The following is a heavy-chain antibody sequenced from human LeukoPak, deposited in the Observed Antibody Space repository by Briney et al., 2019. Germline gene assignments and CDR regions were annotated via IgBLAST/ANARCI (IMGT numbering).Heavy chain of an antibody. Sequence: SVKVSCKASGGTFSSYAISWVRQAPGQGLEWMGGIIPIFGTANYAQKFQGRVTITTDKSTRTAYMGLSSLRFEDRAVYYCAYRVGYCSSTSCTWDFDYWGQGTLVTVSS. CDR1: GGTFSSYA. CDR3: AYRVGYCSSTSCTWDFDY. J-gene: IGHJ4*02. D-gene: IGHD2-2*01. V-gene: IGHV1-69*05. CDR2: IIPIFGTA.